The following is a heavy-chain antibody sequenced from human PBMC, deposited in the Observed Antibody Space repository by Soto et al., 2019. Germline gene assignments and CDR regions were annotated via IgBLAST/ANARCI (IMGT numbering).Heavy chain of an antibody. CDR3: ARQKGY. Sequence: GESLKISCKASGYSFTNSWIGWVRQMPGKGLEWVGIIYPGDSQTRYSPSFQGQVTISADKSISSAYLQWSSLKASDTAMYYCARQKGYWGQGTLVTVSS. V-gene: IGHV5-51*01. CDR2: IYPGDSQT. J-gene: IGHJ4*02. CDR1: GYSFTNSW.